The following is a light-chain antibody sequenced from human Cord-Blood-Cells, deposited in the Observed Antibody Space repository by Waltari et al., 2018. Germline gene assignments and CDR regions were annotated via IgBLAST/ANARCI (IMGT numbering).Light chain of an antibody. CDR1: QSISSY. Sequence: DIQMTQSPSSLSASVGDRVTITCRASQSISSYLNWYQQKPGKAPKLLIYAASSLQSGGPTRFSGSGSGTDVTLTISSLQPEDFATYYCQQSYSTPWTFGQGTKVEIK. V-gene: IGKV1-39*01. CDR2: AAS. J-gene: IGKJ1*01. CDR3: QQSYSTPWT.